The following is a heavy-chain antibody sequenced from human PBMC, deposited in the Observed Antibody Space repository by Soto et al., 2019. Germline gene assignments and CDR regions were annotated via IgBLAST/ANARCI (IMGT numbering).Heavy chain of an antibody. CDR2: IYYSGST. J-gene: IGHJ5*02. CDR1: GGSISSSSYY. D-gene: IGHD3-22*01. Sequence: PSETLSLTCTVSGGSISSSSYYWGWIRQPPGKGLEWIGSIYYSGSTYYNPSLKSRVTISVDTSKNQFSLKLSSVTAADTAVYYCARRRIVVVMGWFDPWGQGXLVTVYS. V-gene: IGHV4-39*01. CDR3: ARRRIVVVMGWFDP.